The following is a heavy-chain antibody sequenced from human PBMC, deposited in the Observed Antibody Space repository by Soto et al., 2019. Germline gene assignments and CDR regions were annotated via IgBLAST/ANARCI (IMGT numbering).Heavy chain of an antibody. D-gene: IGHD6-19*01. Sequence: SETLSLTCAVSGGSISNSNWWSWVRQPPGKGLEWIGEIYHSGSTNYNPSLKSRVTISVDKSKNQFSLKLSSVTAADTAVYYCARATPPLAGSFDYWGQGTLVTVSS. J-gene: IGHJ4*02. CDR3: ARATPPLAGSFDY. V-gene: IGHV4-4*02. CDR1: GGSISNSNW. CDR2: IYHSGST.